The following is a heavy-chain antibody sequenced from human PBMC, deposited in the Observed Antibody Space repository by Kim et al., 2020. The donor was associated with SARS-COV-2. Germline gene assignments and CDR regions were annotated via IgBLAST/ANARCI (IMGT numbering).Heavy chain of an antibody. CDR2: ISADGSYK. J-gene: IGHJ4*02. CDR3: AREAVVSLDY. CDR1: GFTFSSYD. Sequence: GGSLRLSCAASGFTFSSYDMHWVRQAPGKGLEWVALISADGSYKYYADSVKGRFTISRDNSKNTLFLHMHSLRTEDTTLYYCAREAVVSLDYWGQGTLVTVSS. V-gene: IGHV3-30*03. D-gene: IGHD6-19*01.